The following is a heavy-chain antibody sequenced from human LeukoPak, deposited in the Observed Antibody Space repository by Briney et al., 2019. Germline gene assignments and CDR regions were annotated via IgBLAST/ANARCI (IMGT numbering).Heavy chain of an antibody. CDR3: ARGEGSLFDY. CDR2: INHSGST. CDR1: GGSFSGYY. Sequence: PSETLSLTCAVYGGSFSGYYWSWIRQPPGKGLEWIGKINHSGSTNYNPSLKSRVTISVDRSKNQFSLKLSSVTAADTAVYYCARGEGSLFDYWGQGTLVTVSS. J-gene: IGHJ4*02. V-gene: IGHV4-34*01.